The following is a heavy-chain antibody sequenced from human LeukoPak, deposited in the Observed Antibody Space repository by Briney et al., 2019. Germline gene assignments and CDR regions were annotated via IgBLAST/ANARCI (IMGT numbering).Heavy chain of an antibody. J-gene: IGHJ4*02. CDR3: VSFYETY. CDR1: GNYW. V-gene: IGHV3-74*01. D-gene: IGHD2-2*01. Sequence: GGSLRLSCAASGNYWMHWVRQALGKGLVWVSHINSDGSWTGYADSVKGRFTISKDNAKNTVYLQMNNLRAEDTAVYYCVSFYETYWGRGTLVTVSS. CDR2: INSDGSWT.